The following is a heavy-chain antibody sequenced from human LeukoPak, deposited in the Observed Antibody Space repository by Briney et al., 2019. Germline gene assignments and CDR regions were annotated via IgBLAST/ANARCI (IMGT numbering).Heavy chain of an antibody. D-gene: IGHD3-3*01. CDR2: ISYDGSNK. J-gene: IGHJ6*02. V-gene: IGHV3-30*18. Sequence: VGSLRLSCAASGFTFSSYGMHWVRQAPGKGLEWVAVISYDGSNKYYADSVKGRFTISRDNSKNTLYLQMNSLRAEDTAVYYCAKDDDFWSGYYRNYYYGMDVWGQGTTVTVSS. CDR1: GFTFSSYG. CDR3: AKDDDFWSGYYRNYYYGMDV.